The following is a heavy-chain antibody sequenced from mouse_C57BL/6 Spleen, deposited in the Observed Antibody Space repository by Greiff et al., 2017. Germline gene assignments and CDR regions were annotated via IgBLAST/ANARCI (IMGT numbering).Heavy chain of an antibody. D-gene: IGHD2-2*01. Sequence: EVQLQQSGPGLVKPSQSLSLTCSVTGYSITSGSYWNWIRQFPGNKLEWMGYISYNGSNNYNPSLKNRISITRDTSKNQLFLKLNSVTTEDTATYYCARDRVTTQVYDAMDYWGQGTSVTVSS. J-gene: IGHJ4*01. CDR2: ISYNGSN. V-gene: IGHV3-6*01. CDR3: ARDRVTTQVYDAMDY. CDR1: GYSITSGSY.